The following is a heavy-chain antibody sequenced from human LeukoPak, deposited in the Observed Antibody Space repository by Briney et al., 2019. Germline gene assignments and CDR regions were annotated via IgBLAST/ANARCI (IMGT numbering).Heavy chain of an antibody. CDR1: GFTFSSYW. V-gene: IGHV3-23*01. CDR2: ISGSGGST. J-gene: IGHJ4*02. D-gene: IGHD3-9*01. CDR3: AKAQTKGVLRYFDWLTDY. Sequence: PGGSLRLSCAASGFTFSSYWMSWVRQAPGKGLEWVSAISGSGGSTYYADSVKGRFTISRDNSKNTLYLQMNSLRAEDTAVYYCAKAQTKGVLRYFDWLTDYWGQGTLVTVSS.